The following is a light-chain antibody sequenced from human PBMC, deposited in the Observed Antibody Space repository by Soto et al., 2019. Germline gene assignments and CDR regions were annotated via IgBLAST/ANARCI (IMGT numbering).Light chain of an antibody. CDR3: QQYNSYPIS. J-gene: IGKJ5*01. Sequence: EIQRTQSPSTLSAAVVDRVASTCRASQSISSWLAWYQQKPGKAPKLLIYDASNLASGVPSRFSGSGSGTEFTLTIRTLQPDAFATYSCQQYNSYPISLGQGTRL. V-gene: IGKV1-5*01. CDR2: DAS. CDR1: QSISSW.